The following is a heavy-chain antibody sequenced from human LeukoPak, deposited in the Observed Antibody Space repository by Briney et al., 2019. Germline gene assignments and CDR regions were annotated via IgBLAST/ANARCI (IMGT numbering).Heavy chain of an antibody. D-gene: IGHD5-12*01. CDR1: GFTFSSYS. CDR3: ARDGGYSGYDPPFGFDY. Sequence: PGGSLRLSCAASGFTFSSYSMNWVRQAPGKGLEWVSYSSSSSSTIYYADSVKGRFTISRDNAKNSLYLQMNSLRAEDTAVYYCARDGGYSGYDPPFGFDYWGQGTLVTVSS. J-gene: IGHJ4*02. V-gene: IGHV3-48*04. CDR2: SSSSSSTI.